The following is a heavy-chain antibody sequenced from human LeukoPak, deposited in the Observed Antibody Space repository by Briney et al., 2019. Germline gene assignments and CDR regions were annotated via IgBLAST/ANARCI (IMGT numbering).Heavy chain of an antibody. CDR3: AREGVGATANFDY. D-gene: IGHD1-26*01. V-gene: IGHV3-21*01. J-gene: IGHJ4*02. Sequence: GSLRLSCAASGFTFSSYSMNWVRQAPRKGLEWVSSISSSSSYIYYADSVKGRFTISRDNAKNSLYLQMNSLRAEDTAVYYCAREGVGATANFDYWGQGTLVTVSS. CDR1: GFTFSSYS. CDR2: ISSSSSYI.